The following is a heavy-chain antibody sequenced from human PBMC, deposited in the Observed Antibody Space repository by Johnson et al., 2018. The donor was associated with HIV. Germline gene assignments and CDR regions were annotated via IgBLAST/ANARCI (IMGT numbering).Heavy chain of an antibody. CDR2: ISYDGSNK. J-gene: IGHJ3*02. Sequence: VQLVESGGGVVQPGRSLRLSCAASGFTFSSYAMHWVRQAPGKGLECVAVISYDGSNKYYADSVKGRFTISRDNSKNTLYLQMNSLRAEDTAVYYCARDDVEMATMGDAFDIWGQGTMVTVSS. D-gene: IGHD5-24*01. CDR3: ARDDVEMATMGDAFDI. CDR1: GFTFSSYA. V-gene: IGHV3-30-3*01.